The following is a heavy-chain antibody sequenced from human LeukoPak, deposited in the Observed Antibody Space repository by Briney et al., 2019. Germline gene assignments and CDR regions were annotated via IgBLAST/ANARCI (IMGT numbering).Heavy chain of an antibody. D-gene: IGHD6-19*01. V-gene: IGHV3-30*18. CDR2: ISYDGSNK. CDR3: AKRIIDSGWEDDAFDI. Sequence: GGSLRLSCAASGFTFSSYGMHWVRQAPGKGLEWVAVISYDGSNKYYADSVKGRFTISRDNSKNTLYLQMNSLRAEDTAVYYCAKRIIDSGWEDDAFDIWGQGTMVTVSS. CDR1: GFTFSSYG. J-gene: IGHJ3*02.